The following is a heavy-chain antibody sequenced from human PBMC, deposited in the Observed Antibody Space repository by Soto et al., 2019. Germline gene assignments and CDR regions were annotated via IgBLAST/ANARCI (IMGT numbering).Heavy chain of an antibody. D-gene: IGHD6-6*01. CDR3: ARIHSSSSSDMDV. CDR1: GDSVSSTSAA. V-gene: IGHV6-1*01. J-gene: IGHJ6*02. CDR2: TYYRSKWYY. Sequence: SQTLSLTCAISGDSVSSTSAAWNWIRQSPSRGLEWLGRTYYRSKWYYGYAVSVKSRITINPDTSKNQFSLQLNSVTHEDTAVYYCARIHSSSSSDMDVWGQGTTVTVSS.